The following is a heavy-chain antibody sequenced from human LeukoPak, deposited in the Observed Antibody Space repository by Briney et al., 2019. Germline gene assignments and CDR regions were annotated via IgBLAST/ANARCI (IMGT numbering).Heavy chain of an antibody. J-gene: IGHJ6*04. CDR3: AELGITMIGGV. CDR2: ISGSGGST. Sequence: PGGSLRLSCAASGFTFSGYAMSWVRQAPGKGLEWVSGISGSGGSTYYADSVKGRFTISRDNSKNTFYLQMNSLRAEDTAVYYCAELGITMIGGVWGKGTTVTISS. CDR1: GFTFSGYA. V-gene: IGHV3-23*01. D-gene: IGHD3-10*02.